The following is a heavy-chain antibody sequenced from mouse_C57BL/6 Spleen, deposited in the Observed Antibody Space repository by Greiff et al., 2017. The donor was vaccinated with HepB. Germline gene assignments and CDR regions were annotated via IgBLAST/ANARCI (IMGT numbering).Heavy chain of an antibody. CDR3: ATYYYGSSYPYWYFDV. CDR2: IDPSDSYT. D-gene: IGHD1-1*01. V-gene: IGHV1-50*01. Sequence: QVQLQQSGAELVKPGASVKLSCKASGYTFTSYWMQWVKQRPGQGLEWIGEIDPSDSYTNYNQKFKGKATLTVDTSSSTAYMQLSSLTSEDSAVYYCATYYYGSSYPYWYFDVWGTGTTVTVSS. CDR1: GYTFTSYW. J-gene: IGHJ1*03.